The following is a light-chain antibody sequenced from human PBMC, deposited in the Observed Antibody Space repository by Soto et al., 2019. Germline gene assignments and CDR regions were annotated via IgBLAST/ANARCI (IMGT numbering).Light chain of an antibody. CDR3: QQRSDWPST. CDR1: QSVASTY. V-gene: IGKV3D-20*02. J-gene: IGKJ4*01. CDR2: GAS. Sequence: EIVLTQSPGTLSLSPGERATLSCWASQSVASTYLGWYQQKPGQAPRLLIYGASSRATGIPDRFSGSGSGTDFTLTISRLEPEDFAVYYCQQRSDWPSTFGGGTKVEIK.